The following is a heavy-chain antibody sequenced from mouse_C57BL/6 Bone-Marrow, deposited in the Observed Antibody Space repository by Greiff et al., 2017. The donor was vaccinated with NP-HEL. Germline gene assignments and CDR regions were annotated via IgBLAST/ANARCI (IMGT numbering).Heavy chain of an antibody. Sequence: EVKLMESGGGLVQPGGSLKLSCAASGFTFSDYYMYWVRQTPEKRLEWVAYISNGGGSTYYPDTVKGRFTISRDNAKNTLYPQMSRLKSEDTAMYYCARPPDPYYYAMDYWGQGTSVTVSS. CDR1: GFTFSDYY. V-gene: IGHV5-12*01. J-gene: IGHJ4*01. CDR3: ARPPDPYYYAMDY. CDR2: ISNGGGST.